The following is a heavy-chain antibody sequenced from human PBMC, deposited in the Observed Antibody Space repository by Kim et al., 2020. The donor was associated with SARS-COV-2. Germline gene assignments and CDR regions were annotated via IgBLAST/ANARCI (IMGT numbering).Heavy chain of an antibody. Sequence: SETLSLTCTVSGGSVSSGSYYWSWIRQPPGKGLEWIGYIYYSGSTNYNPSLKSRVTISVDTSKNQFSLKLSSVTAADTAVYYCARERAGHCSGGSCDQYYDYVWGSYRYEYYFDYWGQGTLVTVSS. CDR1: GGSVSSGSYY. CDR2: IYYSGST. CDR3: ARERAGHCSGGSCDQYYDYVWGSYRYEYYFDY. V-gene: IGHV4-61*01. D-gene: IGHD3-16*02. J-gene: IGHJ4*02.